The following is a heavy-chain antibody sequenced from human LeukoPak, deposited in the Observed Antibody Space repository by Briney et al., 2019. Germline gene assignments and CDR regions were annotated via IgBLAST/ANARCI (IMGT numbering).Heavy chain of an antibody. J-gene: IGHJ3*02. CDR1: GFTVSTNY. Sequence: GGSLRLSCAASGFTVSTNYMSWFRQAPGKGLEWVSVICSGGSTYYADSVKGRFTISRDNSKNTLYLQMSSLRAEDTAVYYCARDRGGYCSSTSCYRPDAFDIWGQGTMVTVSS. V-gene: IGHV3-66*02. CDR3: ARDRGGYCSSTSCYRPDAFDI. D-gene: IGHD2-2*01. CDR2: ICSGGST.